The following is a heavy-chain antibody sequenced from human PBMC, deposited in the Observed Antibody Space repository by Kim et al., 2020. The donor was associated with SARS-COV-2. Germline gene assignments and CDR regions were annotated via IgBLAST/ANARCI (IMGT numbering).Heavy chain of an antibody. CDR2: INAGNGNT. V-gene: IGHV1-3*01. CDR3: ARGGGIVVVPAAHWFDP. D-gene: IGHD2-2*01. Sequence: ASVKVSCKASGYTFTSYAMHWVRQAPGQRLEWMGWINAGNGNTKYSQKFQGRVTITRDTSASTAYMELSSLRSEDTAVYYCARGGGIVVVPAAHWFDPWGQGTLVTVSS. CDR1: GYTFTSYA. J-gene: IGHJ5*02.